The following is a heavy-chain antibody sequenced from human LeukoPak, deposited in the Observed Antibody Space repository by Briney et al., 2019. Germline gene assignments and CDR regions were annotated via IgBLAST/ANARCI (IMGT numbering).Heavy chain of an antibody. CDR3: ARGGAAARRFVY. J-gene: IGHJ4*02. Sequence: QTGGSLRLSYGASGFTLYIYRMRCVAQPPGKAREWVAYIKQDGSEQQHVPPVTRRLTISRDNGKKSLYLQMNSLRAEDTAVYYCARGGAAARRFVYWGARALVSASS. V-gene: IGHV3-7*01. CDR2: IKQDGSEQ. CDR1: GFTLYIYR. D-gene: IGHD6-13*01.